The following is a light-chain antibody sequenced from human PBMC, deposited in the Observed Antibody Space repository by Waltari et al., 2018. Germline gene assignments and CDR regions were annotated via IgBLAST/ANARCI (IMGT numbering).Light chain of an antibody. CDR3: LQVPFT. J-gene: IGKJ3*01. Sequence: GVLTQSPLSLAVTLGQPASISCQSSQSLLYSNGNVYLDWYLQRPGQSPRRLIYQVSKRDSGVPDRCSGSGSDTDFTLRISRVEADDVGTYYCLQVPFTFGPGTKMEVK. V-gene: IGKV2-30*01. CDR1: QSLLYSNGNVY. CDR2: QVS.